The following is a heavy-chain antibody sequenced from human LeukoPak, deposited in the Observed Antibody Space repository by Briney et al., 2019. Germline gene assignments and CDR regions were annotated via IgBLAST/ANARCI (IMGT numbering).Heavy chain of an antibody. CDR3: ARCDSSSWTNPDY. V-gene: IGHV3-21*01. Sequence: GGSLRLSCAASGFTFSSYSMNWVRQAPGKGLEWVSSISSSSSYIYYADSVKGRFTISRDNAKNSLYLQMNSLRAEDTAVYYCARCDSSSWTNPDYWGQGILVTVSS. CDR2: ISSSSSYI. J-gene: IGHJ4*02. CDR1: GFTFSSYS. D-gene: IGHD6-13*01.